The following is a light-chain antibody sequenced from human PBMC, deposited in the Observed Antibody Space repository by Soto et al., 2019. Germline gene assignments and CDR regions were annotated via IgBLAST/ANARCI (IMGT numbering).Light chain of an antibody. J-gene: IGKJ1*01. CDR3: QQYSSYPWT. CDR2: KAS. Sequence: DIQMTQSPSTLSASVGDRVTITCRASQNIRTWLAWYQQKPGKAPKLLIDKASSLTSGVPSRFSGSGSGTEFTLTINGLQPDDFATFYCQQYSSYPWTFGRGTKVEIK. V-gene: IGKV1-5*03. CDR1: QNIRTW.